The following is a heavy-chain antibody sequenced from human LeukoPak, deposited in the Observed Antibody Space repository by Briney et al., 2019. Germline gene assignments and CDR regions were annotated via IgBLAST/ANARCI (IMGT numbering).Heavy chain of an antibody. Sequence: SQTLSLTCAISGDSVSSNSATWNWIRQSPSRGLEWLGRTYYRSKWDNGYPVSVKSRITINPDTSRNQFSLQLNSVTPEDTAVYYCARGLYRYFDLWGRGTLVTVSS. J-gene: IGHJ2*01. CDR3: ARGLYRYFDL. V-gene: IGHV6-1*01. CDR2: TYYRSKWDN. CDR1: GDSVSSNSAT.